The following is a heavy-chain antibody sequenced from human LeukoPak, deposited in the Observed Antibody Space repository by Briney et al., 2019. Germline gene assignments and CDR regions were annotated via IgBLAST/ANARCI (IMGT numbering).Heavy chain of an antibody. V-gene: IGHV3-11*01. CDR2: ISTSVSSI. J-gene: IGHJ5*02. D-gene: IGHD3-10*01. CDR3: AGGYGSGSYSA. Sequence: SGGSLRLSCAGSGFTFSNYYMSWIRQAPGKGLEWISYISTSVSSISYADSVKGRFTISRDDAMNSLSLQMNSLGVEDTAVYYCAGGYGSGSYSAWGQGTLVTVSS. CDR1: GFTFSNYY.